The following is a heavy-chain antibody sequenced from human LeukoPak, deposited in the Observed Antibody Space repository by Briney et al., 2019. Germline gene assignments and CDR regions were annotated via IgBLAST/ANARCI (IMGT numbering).Heavy chain of an antibody. CDR1: GGSFSGYY. CDR3: ARGPELGYFDY. D-gene: IGHD2/OR15-2a*01. CDR2: INHSGST. Sequence: SETLSLTCAVYGGSFSGYYWSWMRQPLGKGLEWIGEINHSGSTNYNPSLKSRVTISVDTSKNQFSLKLSSVTAADTAVYYCARGPELGYFDYWGQGTLVTVSS. V-gene: IGHV4-34*01. J-gene: IGHJ4*02.